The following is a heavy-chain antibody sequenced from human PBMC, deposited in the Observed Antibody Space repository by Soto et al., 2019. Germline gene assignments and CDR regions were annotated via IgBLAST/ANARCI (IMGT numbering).Heavy chain of an antibody. D-gene: IGHD6-13*01. CDR3: AKRTVGSSYDC. Sequence: EVQLLESGGGLVQPGGSLRLSCAASGFTFSSYAMSWVRQAPGKGLEWVSVISGSGDSTYYADCVKGRFTISRDNSKNTLYLQMNSLRAEDTAVYYCAKRTVGSSYDCWGQGTLVTVSS. CDR1: GFTFSSYA. V-gene: IGHV3-23*01. J-gene: IGHJ4*02. CDR2: ISGSGDST.